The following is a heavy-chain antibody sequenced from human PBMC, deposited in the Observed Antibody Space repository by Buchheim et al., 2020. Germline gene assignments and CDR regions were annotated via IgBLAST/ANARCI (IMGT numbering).Heavy chain of an antibody. Sequence: EVQLLESGGGLVQPGGSLRLSCVGSGFTFSSYAMSWVRQAPGKGLEWVSAISGSGGSTFYADSVKGRLTISRDNSKKTLYLQMNSLRAEDTAVYYCAKCPRQWLLPDYYFDYWGQGTL. CDR3: AKCPRQWLLPDYYFDY. D-gene: IGHD3-22*01. CDR2: ISGSGGST. CDR1: GFTFSSYA. V-gene: IGHV3-23*01. J-gene: IGHJ4*02.